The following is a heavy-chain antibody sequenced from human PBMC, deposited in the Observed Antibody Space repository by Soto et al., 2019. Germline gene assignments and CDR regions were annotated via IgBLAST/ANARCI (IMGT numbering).Heavy chain of an antibody. CDR3: VRAAGYSGNDYVYYYGMDV. V-gene: IGHV3-33*01. CDR1: GFTFRNYG. CDR2: VWYAGGNK. J-gene: IGHJ6*02. D-gene: IGHD5-12*01. Sequence: QVQLVESGGGVVQPGRSLRLSCAASGFTFRNYGMHWVRQAPPKGLEWVALVWYAGGNKNYVDSVKGRFTISRDNSKNTLYLQMNSLRDEDTAVYYCVRAAGYSGNDYVYYYGMDVWGQGTTVTVSS.